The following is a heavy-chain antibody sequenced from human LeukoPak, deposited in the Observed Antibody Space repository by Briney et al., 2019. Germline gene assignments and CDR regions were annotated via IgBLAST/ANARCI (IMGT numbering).Heavy chain of an antibody. Sequence: SVKVSCKASGGTFSSYAISWVRQAPGQGLEWMGGIIPIFGTANYAQKFQGRVTITADESTSTAYMELSSLRSEDTAVYYCARGRDILTGYYTWFDPWGQGTLVTVSS. CDR1: GGTFSSYA. CDR2: IIPIFGTA. J-gene: IGHJ5*02. V-gene: IGHV1-69*13. D-gene: IGHD3-9*01. CDR3: ARGRDILTGYYTWFDP.